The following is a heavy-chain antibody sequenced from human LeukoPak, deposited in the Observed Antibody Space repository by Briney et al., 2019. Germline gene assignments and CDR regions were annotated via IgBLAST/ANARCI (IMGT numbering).Heavy chain of an antibody. CDR3: ARVPIAVAGTGDY. Sequence: PSETLSLTCTVSGGSISSSSYYWGWIRQPPGKGLEWIGSIYYSGSTYYNPSLKSRVTISVDTSKNQFSLKLSSVTAADTAVYYCARVPIAVAGTGDYWGQGTLVTVSS. D-gene: IGHD6-19*01. CDR1: GGSISSSSYY. CDR2: IYYSGST. V-gene: IGHV4-39*07. J-gene: IGHJ4*02.